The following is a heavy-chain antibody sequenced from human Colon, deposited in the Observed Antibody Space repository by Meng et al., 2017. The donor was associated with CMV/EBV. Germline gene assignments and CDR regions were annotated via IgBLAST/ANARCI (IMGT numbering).Heavy chain of an antibody. CDR3: ARESSGWSTGVDY. D-gene: IGHD6-19*01. Sequence: VSGGSGSSGSYYWTWIRQPPGKGLEWIGYISYSGNTNYNPSLKSRVTISVDTSRNQFSLKLTSVSAADTAMYYCARESSGWSTGVDYWGQGSLVTVSS. CDR1: GGSGSSGSYY. CDR2: ISYSGNT. V-gene: IGHV4-61*01. J-gene: IGHJ4*02.